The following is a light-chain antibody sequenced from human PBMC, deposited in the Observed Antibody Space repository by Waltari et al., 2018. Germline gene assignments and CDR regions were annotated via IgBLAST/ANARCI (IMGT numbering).Light chain of an antibody. CDR3: QQYNNWPRT. V-gene: IGKV3-15*01. J-gene: IGKJ1*01. CDR1: QSISTN. Sequence: EKVMTKPPATLSVSPGERATLSCRASQSISTNLAWYQQKPGQAPRLLIYGASTRATGIPARFSGSGSGTEFTLSISSLQSEDFAIYYCQQYNNWPRTFGQGTKVEIK. CDR2: GAS.